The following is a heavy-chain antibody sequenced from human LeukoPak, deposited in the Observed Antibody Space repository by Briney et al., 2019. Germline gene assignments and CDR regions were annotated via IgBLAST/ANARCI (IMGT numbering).Heavy chain of an antibody. Sequence: GGSLRLSCAASGFTFSSYAMSWVRQAPGKGLEWVSAISGSGGSTYYADSVKGRFTISRDNSKNTLYLQMNSLRAEDTAVYYCAKAGGAYYDILTGYYYFDYWGQGTLVTVSS. CDR3: AKAGGAYYDILTGYYYFDY. V-gene: IGHV3-23*01. CDR1: GFTFSSYA. D-gene: IGHD3-9*01. CDR2: ISGSGGST. J-gene: IGHJ4*02.